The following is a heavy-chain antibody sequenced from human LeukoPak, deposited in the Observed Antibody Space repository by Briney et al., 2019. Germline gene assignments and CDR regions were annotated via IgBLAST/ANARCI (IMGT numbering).Heavy chain of an antibody. Sequence: VASVKVSCKASGYTFTSYHMHWVRQAPGQGLEWMGIINPSGGTTNYAQKFRGRVTMTRDMSTSTVYMELSSLRSEDTAVYYCARPYGSGSYFAFDIWGQGTMVTVSS. CDR2: INPSGGTT. V-gene: IGHV1-46*01. CDR3: ARPYGSGSYFAFDI. CDR1: GYTFTSYH. J-gene: IGHJ3*02. D-gene: IGHD3-10*01.